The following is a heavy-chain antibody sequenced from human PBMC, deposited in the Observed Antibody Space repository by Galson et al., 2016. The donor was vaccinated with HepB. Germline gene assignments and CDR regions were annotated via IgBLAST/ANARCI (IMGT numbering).Heavy chain of an antibody. CDR2: IYSGGDT. V-gene: IGHV3-53*05. Sequence: SLRLSCAASGFTFGMYAMTWVRQAPGKGLEWVSVIYSGGDTYYADSVKGRFTISRDNSKNTLYLQMSSLRTEDTAVYFCARDPGLRNGMGGWGKGTTVTVSS. J-gene: IGHJ6*04. D-gene: IGHD4-17*01. CDR3: ARDPGLRNGMGG. CDR1: GFTFGMYA.